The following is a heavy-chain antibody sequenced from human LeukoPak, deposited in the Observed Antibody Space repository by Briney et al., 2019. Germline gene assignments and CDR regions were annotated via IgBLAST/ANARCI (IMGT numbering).Heavy chain of an antibody. CDR3: AKSRCSGGSCYAWGAAYDI. V-gene: IGHV3-48*02. CDR2: ISSSSSTI. D-gene: IGHD2-15*01. Sequence: GGSLRLSCAASGFTFSTYYMNWVRQAPGKGLDWVSYISSSSSTIYYADSVKGRFTISRDNAKNSLYLQMNSLRDEDTAVYYCAKSRCSGGSCYAWGAAYDIWGQGTMVTVSS. J-gene: IGHJ3*02. CDR1: GFTFSTYY.